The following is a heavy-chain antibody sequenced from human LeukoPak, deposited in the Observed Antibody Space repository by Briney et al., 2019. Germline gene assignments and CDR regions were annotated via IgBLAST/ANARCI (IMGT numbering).Heavy chain of an antibody. CDR2: IYHSGST. V-gene: IGHV4-38-2*02. J-gene: IGHJ5*02. D-gene: IGHD6-13*01. Sequence: SETLSLTCTVSGYSISSGYFWGWIRQPPGKGLECIWTIYHSGSTYYNPSLKSRVTISVDTSKNQFSLKLNSVTAADTAVYYCARIYSRSWFLNCLEPWVQGTVVTVSS. CDR1: GYSISSGYF. CDR3: ARIYSRSWFLNCLEP.